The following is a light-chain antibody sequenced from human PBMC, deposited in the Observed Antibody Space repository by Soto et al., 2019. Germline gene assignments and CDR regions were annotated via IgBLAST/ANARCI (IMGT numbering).Light chain of an antibody. CDR3: TSYAGGNNV. Sequence: QSVLTRPPSASGSPGQSVTISCTGTSSDVGGYNYVSWYQQHPGKAPKLMVYEVNKRPSGVPDRFSGSKSGNTASLTVSGLQAEDEADYYCTSYAGGNNVFGTGTKVTVL. V-gene: IGLV2-8*01. J-gene: IGLJ1*01. CDR2: EVN. CDR1: SSDVGGYNY.